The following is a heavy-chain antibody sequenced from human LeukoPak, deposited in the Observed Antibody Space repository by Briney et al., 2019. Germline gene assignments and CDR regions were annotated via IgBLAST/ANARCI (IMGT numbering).Heavy chain of an antibody. CDR1: GYTFTSYG. CDR3: ARPRTSSSWYLYYFDY. V-gene: IGHV1-18*01. J-gene: IGHJ4*02. D-gene: IGHD6-13*01. CDR2: ISAYNGNT. Sequence: ASVKVSCKASGYTFTSYGISWVRQAPGQGLEWMGWISAYNGNTNYAQKLQGRVTMTTDTSTSTAYMELRSLRSDDTAVYYCARPRTSSSWYLYYFDYWGRGTLVTVSS.